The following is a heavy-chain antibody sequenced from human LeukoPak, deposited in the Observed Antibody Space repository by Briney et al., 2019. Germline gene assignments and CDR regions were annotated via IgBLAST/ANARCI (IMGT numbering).Heavy chain of an antibody. Sequence: GGSLRLSCAASGFTFGSYGMHWVRQAPGKGLEWVAVISYDGSNKYYADSVKGRFTISRDNSKNTLYLQMNSLRAEDTAVYYCAKGGFWSGYYGSDFDYWGQGTLVTVSS. CDR2: ISYDGSNK. CDR3: AKGGFWSGYYGSDFDY. J-gene: IGHJ4*02. V-gene: IGHV3-30*18. D-gene: IGHD3-3*01. CDR1: GFTFGSYG.